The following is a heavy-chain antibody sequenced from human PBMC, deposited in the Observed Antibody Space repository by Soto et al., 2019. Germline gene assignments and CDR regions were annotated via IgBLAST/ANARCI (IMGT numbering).Heavy chain of an antibody. J-gene: IGHJ4*02. CDR1: GLTFTNSH. D-gene: IGHD5-12*01. V-gene: IGHV3-7*01. CDR2: IRKDGDES. Sequence: PGGSLRLSCAASGLTFTNSHMSWVRQAPGRGLELVANIRKDGDESHYVDSVKGRFTISRDNAKSSLYLQMNSLRAKDTAVYYCARDFYSGPLGFDYRGQATLVTVSS. CDR3: ARDFYSGPLGFDY.